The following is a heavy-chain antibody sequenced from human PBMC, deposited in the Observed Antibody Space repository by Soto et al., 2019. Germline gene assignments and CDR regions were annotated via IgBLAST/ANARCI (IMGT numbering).Heavy chain of an antibody. V-gene: IGHV3-33*01. CDR3: ARDGLEYSGYDIDY. CDR2: IWYDGTTK. D-gene: IGHD5-12*01. J-gene: IGHJ4*02. CDR1: GFTFSRYA. Sequence: QVQLVESGGGVVKPGRSLRLSCAASGFTFSRYAMHWVRQAPGKGLEWVAVIWYDGTTKYHADSVRGRFTISRDTSKNTLYLQMNSLRAEDTAVYYCARDGLEYSGYDIDYWGQGTLVTVSS.